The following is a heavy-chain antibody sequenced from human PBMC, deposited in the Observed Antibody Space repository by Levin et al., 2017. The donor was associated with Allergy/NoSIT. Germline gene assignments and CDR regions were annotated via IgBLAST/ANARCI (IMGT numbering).Heavy chain of an antibody. CDR3: ARIRRFSNYDYRYGMDV. D-gene: IGHD4-11*01. V-gene: IGHV2-70*11. CDR2: IDWDDDK. Sequence: TLSLTCTFSGFSLSTSGMCVSWVRQPPGKALEWLARIDWDDDKYYSTSLKTRLTISKDTSKNQVVLTMTNMDPVDTATYYCARIRRFSNYDYRYGMDVWGQGTTVTVSS. J-gene: IGHJ6*02. CDR1: GFSLSTSGMC.